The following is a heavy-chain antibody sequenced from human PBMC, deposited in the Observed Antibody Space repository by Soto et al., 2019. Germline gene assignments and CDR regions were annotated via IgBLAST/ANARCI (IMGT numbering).Heavy chain of an antibody. D-gene: IGHD2-15*01. CDR1: GDSVSSKNAA. CDR2: TYYRSKWHS. CDR3: ARSGPGGYIDH. Sequence: SRTLSLTCDISGDSVSSKNAAWNWIRQSPSRGLEWLGRTYYRSKWHSGYAVSVRSRVSISPDTSKNRFSLQLNSVTPDDTAVYYCARSGPGGYIDHWGRGTLVTVSS. J-gene: IGHJ4*02. V-gene: IGHV6-1*01.